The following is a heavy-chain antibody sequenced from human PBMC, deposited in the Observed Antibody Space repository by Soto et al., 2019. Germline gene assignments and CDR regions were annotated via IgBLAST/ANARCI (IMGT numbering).Heavy chain of an antibody. Sequence: PSETLSLTCTVSGGSISSSSYYWGWIRQPPGKGLEWIGSIYYSGSTYYNPSLKSRVTISVDTSKNQFSLKLSSVTAADTAVYYCARHPGGGLRYFDWSPLTGWFDPWGQGTLVTVSS. CDR3: ARHPGGGLRYFDWSPLTGWFDP. J-gene: IGHJ5*02. CDR2: IYYSGST. CDR1: GGSISSSSYY. D-gene: IGHD3-9*01. V-gene: IGHV4-39*01.